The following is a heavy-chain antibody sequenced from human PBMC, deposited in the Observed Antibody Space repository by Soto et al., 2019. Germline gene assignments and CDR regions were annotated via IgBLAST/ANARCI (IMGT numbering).Heavy chain of an antibody. Sequence: PSETLSLTCAVYGGSFSGYYWSWIRQPPGKGLEWIGEINHSGSTNYNPSLKSRVIISVDTSKNQFSLRLSSVTAADTAVYYCARLAPRSAADGMDVWCQGPTVTVSS. D-gene: IGHD6-13*01. V-gene: IGHV4-34*01. J-gene: IGHJ6*02. CDR3: ARLAPRSAADGMDV. CDR2: INHSGST. CDR1: GGSFSGYY.